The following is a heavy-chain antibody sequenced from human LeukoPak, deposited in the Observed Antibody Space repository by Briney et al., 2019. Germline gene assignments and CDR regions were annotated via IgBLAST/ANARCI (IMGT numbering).Heavy chain of an antibody. D-gene: IGHD3-22*01. V-gene: IGHV3-30*04. CDR3: ARTSFLYYYDSSGYQDY. CDR2: ISYDGSNK. J-gene: IGHJ4*02. CDR1: GFTFSSYA. Sequence: PGRSLTLSCAASGFTFSSYAMHWVRQAPGKGLEWVAVISYDGSNKYYADSVKGRLTISRDNSKNTLYLQMNSLRAEDTAVYYCARTSFLYYYDSSGYQDYWGQGTLVTVSS.